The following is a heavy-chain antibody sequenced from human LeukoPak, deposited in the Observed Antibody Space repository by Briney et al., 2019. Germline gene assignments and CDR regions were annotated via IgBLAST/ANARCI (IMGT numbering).Heavy chain of an antibody. J-gene: IGHJ4*02. CDR2: INHSGST. D-gene: IGHD3-3*01. Sequence: SETLSLTCAVYGGSFSGYYWSWIRQPPGKGLEWIGEINHSGSTNYNPSLKSRVTISVDTSKNQFSLKLSSVTAADTAVYYCARVRGYYSYYFEYWGQGTLVTVSS. CDR1: GGSFSGYY. CDR3: ARVRGYYSYYFEY. V-gene: IGHV4-34*01.